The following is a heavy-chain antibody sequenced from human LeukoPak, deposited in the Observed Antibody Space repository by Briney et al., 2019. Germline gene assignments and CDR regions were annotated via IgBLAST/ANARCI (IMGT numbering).Heavy chain of an antibody. V-gene: IGHV1-18*01. D-gene: IGHD2-15*01. CDR3: ARDTPGPEAGYYYYHGMDV. CDR1: GYTFTSYG. CDR2: ISAYNGNT. Sequence: ASVKVSCKASGYTFTSYGISWVRQAPGQGLEWMGWISAYNGNTNYAQKLQGRVTMTTDTSTSTAYMELRSLRSDDTAVYYCARDTPGPEAGYYYYHGMDVWGQGTTVTVSS. J-gene: IGHJ6*02.